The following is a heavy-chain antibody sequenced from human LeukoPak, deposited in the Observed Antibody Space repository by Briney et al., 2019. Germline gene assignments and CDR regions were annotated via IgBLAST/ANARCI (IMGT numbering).Heavy chain of an antibody. V-gene: IGHV1-69*13. Sequence: GASVKVSCKASGGTFSSYAISRVRQAPGQGLEWMGGIIPIFGTANYAQKFQGRVTITADESTSTAYMELSSLRSEDTAVYYCARVGSGSYLNWFDPWGQGTLVTVSS. J-gene: IGHJ5*02. D-gene: IGHD3-10*01. CDR3: ARVGSGSYLNWFDP. CDR1: GGTFSSYA. CDR2: IIPIFGTA.